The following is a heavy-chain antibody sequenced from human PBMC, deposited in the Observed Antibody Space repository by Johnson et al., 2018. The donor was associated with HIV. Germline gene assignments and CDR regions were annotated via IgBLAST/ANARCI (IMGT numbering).Heavy chain of an antibody. CDR1: GFTSSNY. CDR3: ARASAVFDAFDI. CDR2: IYSGGST. Sequence: VQLVESGGGLVQPGGSLRLSCAASGFTSSNYMSWVRQAPGRGLEWVSVIYSGGSTYYADSVKGRFTISRDNSKNTLYLQMNSRRAEDTAVYYCARASAVFDAFDIWGQGTMVTVSS. J-gene: IGHJ3*02. D-gene: IGHD1-14*01. V-gene: IGHV3-66*02.